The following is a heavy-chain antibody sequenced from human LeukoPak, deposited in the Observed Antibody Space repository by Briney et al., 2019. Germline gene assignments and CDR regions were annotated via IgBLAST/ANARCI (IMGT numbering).Heavy chain of an antibody. J-gene: IGHJ4*02. D-gene: IGHD3-10*01. CDR1: GGSISSYY. V-gene: IGHV4-59*01. Sequence: SETLSLTCTVSGGSISSYYWSWIRQPPGKGLEWIGYIYYSGSTNYNPSPKSRVTISVDTSKNQFSLKLSSVTAADTAVYYCARALGSGSYYTVHFDYWGQGTLVTVSS. CDR2: IYYSGST. CDR3: ARALGSGSYYTVHFDY.